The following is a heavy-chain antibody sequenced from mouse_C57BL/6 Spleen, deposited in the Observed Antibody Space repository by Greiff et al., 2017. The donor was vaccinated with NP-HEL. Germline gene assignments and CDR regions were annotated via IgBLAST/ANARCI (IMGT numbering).Heavy chain of an antibody. Sequence: DVHLVESEGGLVQPGSSMKLSCTASGFTFSDYYMAWVRQVPEKGLEWVANINYDGSSTYYLDSLKSRFIISRDNAKNILYLQMSSLKSEDTATYYCARSTVVAHWYFDVWGTGTTVTVSS. D-gene: IGHD1-1*01. J-gene: IGHJ1*03. CDR3: ARSTVVAHWYFDV. CDR2: INYDGSST. V-gene: IGHV5-16*01. CDR1: GFTFSDYY.